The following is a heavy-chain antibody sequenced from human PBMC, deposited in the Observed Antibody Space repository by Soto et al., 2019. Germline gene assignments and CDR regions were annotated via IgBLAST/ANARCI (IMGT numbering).Heavy chain of an antibody. Sequence: GGSLRLSCAVSGFTFSTYWMHWVRQAPGKGLVWLSRISSDGSSTGYADSVKGRFTISRDNAENTLYLQMSSLRAEDTAVYFCVRDESRGAVNAFDVWGHGTMVTVSS. CDR1: GFTFSTYW. CDR2: ISSDGSST. CDR3: VRDESRGAVNAFDV. D-gene: IGHD3-10*01. V-gene: IGHV3-74*01. J-gene: IGHJ3*01.